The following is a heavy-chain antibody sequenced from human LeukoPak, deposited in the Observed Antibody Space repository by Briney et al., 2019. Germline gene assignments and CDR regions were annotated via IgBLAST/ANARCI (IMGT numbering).Heavy chain of an antibody. CDR2: IRNDGSNH. J-gene: IGHJ4*02. CDR3: VGDYNWGFDY. D-gene: IGHD1-1*01. Sequence: GGSLRLSCAASGFTFSHHGMHWVRQAPGKGLEWVAFIRNDGSNHYYADSVKGRFTISRDNSKNNVYLQMYSLRVEDTSIYYCVGDYNWGFDYWGQGTVVTVSS. V-gene: IGHV3-30*02. CDR1: GFTFSHHG.